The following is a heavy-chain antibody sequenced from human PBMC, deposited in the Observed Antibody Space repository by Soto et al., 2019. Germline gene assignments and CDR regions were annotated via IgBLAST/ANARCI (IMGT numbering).Heavy chain of an antibody. V-gene: IGHV1-2*02. CDR2: INPNSGAT. J-gene: IGHJ4*02. CDR3: ARWFQGFWSGYYTNFRSYFDY. CDR1: GYSFTAYR. Sequence: SVKGSCKASGYSFTAYRIHWVRQAPGQGLEWMGWINPNSGATTYAPRFQGRVTMTRDTSSKTAYMEVSRLTSDDTAMYYCARWFQGFWSGYYTNFRSYFDYWGQGTLVIVSS. D-gene: IGHD3-3*01.